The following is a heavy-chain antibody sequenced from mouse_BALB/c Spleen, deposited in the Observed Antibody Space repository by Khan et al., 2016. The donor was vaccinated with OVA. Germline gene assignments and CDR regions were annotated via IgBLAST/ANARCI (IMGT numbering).Heavy chain of an antibody. CDR3: ARNYDYDEGLSY. D-gene: IGHD2-4*01. J-gene: IGHJ3*01. Sequence: QVRLKQSGPGLVQPSQSLSITCTVSGFSLTSYGVHWVRQSPGKGLEWLGVIWSGGSTDYNAAFISRLSISKDNSKSQVFFKLNNLQANDTAIYYCARNYDYDEGLSYWGQGTLVTVSA. CDR1: GFSLTSYG. CDR2: IWSGGST. V-gene: IGHV2-2*02.